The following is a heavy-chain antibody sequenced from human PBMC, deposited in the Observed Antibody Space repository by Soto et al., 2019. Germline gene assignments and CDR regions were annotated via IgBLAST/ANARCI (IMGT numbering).Heavy chain of an antibody. V-gene: IGHV4-59*01. CDR2: IYYSGST. CDR3: GRDPETPPYYKYGMDV. Sequence: SETVSIAFTVSAGSISSYYCSWIRLPPGKGSEWIGYIYYSGSTNLTPSLKNPVTFSVDTSKNRFSLKLSFVTSADTAAYYCGRDPETPPYYKYGMDVGGQGTTV. J-gene: IGHJ6*02. CDR1: AGSISSYY.